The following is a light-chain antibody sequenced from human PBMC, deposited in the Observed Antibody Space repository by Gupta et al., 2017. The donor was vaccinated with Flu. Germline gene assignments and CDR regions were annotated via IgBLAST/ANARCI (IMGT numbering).Light chain of an antibody. J-gene: IGKJ3*01. CDR3: QQDSNSPFT. Sequence: ENVLTQSPGTLSLSPGETATLSCRASQSISSSYLAWYQQKPGQAPRLLVYGAFSRATGVPDRFTVSGSGTDFTLTISRLEPEDFAVYYCQQDSNSPFTFGHGTKVDI. CDR2: GAF. CDR1: QSISSSY. V-gene: IGKV3-20*01.